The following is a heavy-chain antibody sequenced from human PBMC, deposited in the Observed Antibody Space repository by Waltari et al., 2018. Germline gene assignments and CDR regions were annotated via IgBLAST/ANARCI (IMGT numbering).Heavy chain of an antibody. CDR3: ATSTDIVVVPAALRGAFDI. V-gene: IGHV1-69-2*01. Sequence: EVQLVQSGAEVKKPGATVKISCKVSGYTFTDYYMHWVQQAPGKGLEWMGLVDPEDGETIYAEKVQGRVTITADTSTDTAYMELSSLRSEDTAVYYCATSTDIVVVPAALRGAFDIWGQGTMVTVSS. CDR2: VDPEDGET. D-gene: IGHD2-2*01. J-gene: IGHJ3*02. CDR1: GYTFTDYY.